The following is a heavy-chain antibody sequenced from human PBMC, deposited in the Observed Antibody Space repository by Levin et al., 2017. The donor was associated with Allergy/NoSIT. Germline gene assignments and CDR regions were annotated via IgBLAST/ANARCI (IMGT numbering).Heavy chain of an antibody. D-gene: IGHD4-17*01. V-gene: IGHV3-73*01. CDR3: TRLLGDYGDYPHFDY. CDR2: IRSKANSYAT. Sequence: LSLTCAASGFTFSGSAMHWVRQASGKGLEWVGRIRSKANSYATAYAASVKGRFTISRDDSKNTAYLQMNSLKTEDTAVYYCTRLLGDYGDYPHFDYWGQGTLVTVSS. J-gene: IGHJ4*02. CDR1: GFTFSGSA.